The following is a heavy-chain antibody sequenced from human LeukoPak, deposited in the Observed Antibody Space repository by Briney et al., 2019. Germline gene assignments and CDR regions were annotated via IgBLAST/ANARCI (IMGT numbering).Heavy chain of an antibody. D-gene: IGHD2-15*01. Sequence: GGSLRLSCAASGFTFSSYGMHWVRQAPGKGLEWVAVISYDGSNKYYADSVKGRFTISRDNSKNTLYLQMNSLRAEDTAVYYCAKDVRVVAATASDYWGQGTLVTVSS. CDR2: ISYDGSNK. CDR3: AKDVRVVAATASDY. V-gene: IGHV3-30*18. CDR1: GFTFSSYG. J-gene: IGHJ4*02.